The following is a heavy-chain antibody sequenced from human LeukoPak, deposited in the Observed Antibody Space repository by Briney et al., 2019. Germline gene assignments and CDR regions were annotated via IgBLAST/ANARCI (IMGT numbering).Heavy chain of an antibody. V-gene: IGHV3-23*01. Sequence: PGGSLRLSCAASGFTFSSYAMSWVRQAPGKGLEWVSAMISIDDGRYCAGSVWGRFTISRDTSRSTLYLQMNSLRAEDAAVYYCAKAPVTSCRGAFCYPFDYWGQGTLVTVSS. J-gene: IGHJ4*02. CDR2: MISIDDGR. CDR1: GFTFSSYA. D-gene: IGHD2-15*01. CDR3: AKAPVTSCRGAFCYPFDY.